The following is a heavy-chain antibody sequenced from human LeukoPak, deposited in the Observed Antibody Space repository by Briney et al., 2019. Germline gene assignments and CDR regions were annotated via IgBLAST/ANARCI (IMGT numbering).Heavy chain of an antibody. CDR1: GYTFTGYY. V-gene: IGHV1-2*02. CDR3: ARDNVDSSGYYPTD. Sequence: GASVKVSCKASGYTFTGYYMHWVRQAPGQGLEWIGWINPNSGGTNYAQKFQGRVTMTRDTSISTAYMELSRLRSDDTAVYYCARDNVDSSGYYPTDWGQGTLVTVSS. CDR2: INPNSGGT. D-gene: IGHD3-22*01. J-gene: IGHJ4*02.